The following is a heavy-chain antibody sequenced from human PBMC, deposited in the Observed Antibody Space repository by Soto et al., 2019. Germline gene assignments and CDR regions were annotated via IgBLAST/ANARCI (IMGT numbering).Heavy chain of an antibody. J-gene: IGHJ4*02. CDR3: ARLPVDTALVPDYFDY. D-gene: IGHD5-18*01. V-gene: IGHV5-51*01. CDR1: GYSFTSYW. CDR2: IYPGDSAT. Sequence: PGESLKISCKGSGYSFTSYWIGWVRQMPGKGLEWMGIIYPGDSATRYSPSFQGQVTISADKSISTAYLRWSSLKASDTAMYYCARLPVDTALVPDYFDYWGQGTLVTVSS.